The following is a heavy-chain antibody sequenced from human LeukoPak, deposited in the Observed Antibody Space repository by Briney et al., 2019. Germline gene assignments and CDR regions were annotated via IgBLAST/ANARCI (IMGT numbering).Heavy chain of an antibody. CDR3: ARGYIVVVTAITSPPQVVGGMDV. J-gene: IGHJ6*02. V-gene: IGHV1-69*13. CDR1: GGTFSSYA. Sequence: GASVKVSCKASGGTFSSYAISWVRQAPGQGLEWMGGIIPIFGTANYAQKFQGRVTITADESTSTAYMELSSLRSEDTAVYYCARGYIVVVTAITSPPQVVGGMDVWGQGTTVTVSS. CDR2: IIPIFGTA. D-gene: IGHD2-21*02.